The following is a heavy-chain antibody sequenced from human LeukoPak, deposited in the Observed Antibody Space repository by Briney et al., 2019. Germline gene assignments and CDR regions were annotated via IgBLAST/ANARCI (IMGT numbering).Heavy chain of an antibody. Sequence: GGSLRLSCAASGFTFSSYSMNWVRQAPGKGLEWVSFISSSSTYLYYADSVKGRFTISRDNAKNSLYLQMNSLRGEDTAVYYCANAAGTWLAHPDHWGQGTLVIVSS. J-gene: IGHJ4*02. CDR2: ISSSSTYL. V-gene: IGHV3-21*06. D-gene: IGHD6-19*01. CDR1: GFTFSSYS. CDR3: ANAAGTWLAHPDH.